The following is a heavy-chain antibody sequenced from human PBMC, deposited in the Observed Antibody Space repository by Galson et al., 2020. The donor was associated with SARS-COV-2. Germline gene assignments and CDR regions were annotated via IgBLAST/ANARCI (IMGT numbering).Heavy chain of an antibody. Sequence: GGSLRLSCAASGFTFTSYAMHWVRQAPGKGLEWVAVITYDGSNKYYADSVKGLFTISRDNSKSTLYLQMNSLRAEDTAVYYCARGRATTKNYYYYYAMDVWGQGTTVTVSS. D-gene: IGHD4-4*01. V-gene: IGHV3-30-3*01. CDR2: ITYDGSNK. CDR1: GFTFTSYA. J-gene: IGHJ6*02. CDR3: ARGRATTKNYYYYYAMDV.